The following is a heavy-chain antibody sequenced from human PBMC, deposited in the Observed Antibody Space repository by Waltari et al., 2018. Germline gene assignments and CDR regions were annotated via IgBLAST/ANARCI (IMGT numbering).Heavy chain of an antibody. CDR3: AKVWGDYYGSGSGYGMDV. CDR1: GFPFRSYG. J-gene: IGHJ6*02. CDR2: ISYDENKK. V-gene: IGHV3-30*18. D-gene: IGHD3-10*01. Sequence: QVHLVESGGGVVQPGRSLRLSCAASGFPFRSYGMPWVRQAPGRGLEWVAFISYDENKKYYVDSVKGRFTISRDNSKNTLYLQMNSLRAEDTAVYYCAKVWGDYYGSGSGYGMDVWGQGITVIVS.